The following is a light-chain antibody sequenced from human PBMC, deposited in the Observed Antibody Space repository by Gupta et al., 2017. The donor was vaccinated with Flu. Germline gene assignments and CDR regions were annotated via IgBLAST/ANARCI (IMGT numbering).Light chain of an antibody. CDR1: QSISSW. Sequence: DIQMTQSPSTLSASVGDRVTITCRASQSISSWLAWYQQKPGKAPKLLIYKASSLESGVPSRCSGSGSGTEVTLTISSLQPDDFEAYYCQQYNSYSRTFGQGTKVEIK. CDR2: KAS. J-gene: IGKJ1*01. CDR3: QQYNSYSRT. V-gene: IGKV1-5*03.